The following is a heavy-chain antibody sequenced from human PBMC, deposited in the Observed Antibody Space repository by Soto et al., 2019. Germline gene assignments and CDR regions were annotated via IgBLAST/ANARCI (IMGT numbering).Heavy chain of an antibody. J-gene: IGHJ5*02. V-gene: IGHV5-51*01. CDR1: GYSFSSSW. D-gene: IGHD3-9*01. CDR3: ARPGLRYCDNSPCSTGRWFDP. CDR2: IYPGDSDT. Sequence: PGESLKISSKGSGYSFSSSWIAWVRQMPGKGLEWMGIIYPGDSDTRYSPSFQGQVIVSADKSISTAYLQWSSLKASDTAMYYCARPGLRYCDNSPCSTGRWFDPWGQGTLVTVSS.